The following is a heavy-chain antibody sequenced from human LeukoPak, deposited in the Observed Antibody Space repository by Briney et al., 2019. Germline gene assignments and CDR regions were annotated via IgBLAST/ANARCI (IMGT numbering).Heavy chain of an antibody. CDR1: GYTFTSND. Sequence: ASARVSCKASGYTFTSNDINWVRQAAGQGLEWMGWMNPHNGNAGYAQKFQGRVTMTRDTSTNTAYMELSSLTSDDSAVYYCARIPQRVPHNWFDPWGQGTLVTVSS. V-gene: IGHV1-8*01. D-gene: IGHD1-1*01. CDR3: ARIPQRVPHNWFDP. CDR2: MNPHNGNA. J-gene: IGHJ5*02.